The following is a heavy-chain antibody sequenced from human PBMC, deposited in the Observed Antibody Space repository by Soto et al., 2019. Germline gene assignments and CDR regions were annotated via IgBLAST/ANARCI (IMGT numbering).Heavy chain of an antibody. J-gene: IGHJ6*03. CDR1: GFTFSSYS. Sequence: GGSLRLSCAAPGFTFSSYSMNWVRQAPGKGLEWVSYISSSSSTIYYADSVKGRFTISRDNAKNSLYLQMNSLRAEDTAVYYCASAAAGIYYYYMDVWGKGTTVTVSS. D-gene: IGHD6-13*01. CDR3: ASAAAGIYYYYMDV. CDR2: ISSSSSTI. V-gene: IGHV3-48*01.